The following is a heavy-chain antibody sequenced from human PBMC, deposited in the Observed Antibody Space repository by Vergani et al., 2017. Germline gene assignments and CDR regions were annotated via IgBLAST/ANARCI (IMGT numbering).Heavy chain of an antibody. D-gene: IGHD6-25*01. J-gene: IGHJ5*02. V-gene: IGHV4-38-2*02. Sequence: QVQLQESGPGLVKPSETLSLTCAVSGYSISSGYYWGWIRQPPGKGLEWIGSIYHSGSTYYNPSLKSRVTISADTSKNQFSLKLSSVTAADTAIYYCAREGSSGSWGQGTLVTVSS. CDR2: IYHSGST. CDR1: GYSISSGYY. CDR3: AREGSSGS.